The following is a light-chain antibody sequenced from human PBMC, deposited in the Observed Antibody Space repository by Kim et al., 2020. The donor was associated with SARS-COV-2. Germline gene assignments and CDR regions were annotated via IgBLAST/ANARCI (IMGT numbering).Light chain of an antibody. V-gene: IGKV3-15*01. CDR1: QTVSGN. CDR2: GAS. Sequence: GSPGEGATLPCRASQTVSGNLAWYQQKPGQAPRLLIYGASTRATGIPARFSDSGSGTEFTLTISSLQSEDFAVYYCQQYNNWPLTFGGGTKVDIK. CDR3: QQYNNWPLT. J-gene: IGKJ4*01.